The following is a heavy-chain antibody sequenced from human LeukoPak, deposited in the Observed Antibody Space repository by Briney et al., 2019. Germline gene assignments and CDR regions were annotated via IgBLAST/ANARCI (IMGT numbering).Heavy chain of an antibody. V-gene: IGHV3-30*02. CDR1: GFTFSSYV. J-gene: IGHJ4*02. Sequence: GRSLRLSCAASGFTFSSYVMHWVRQAPGKGLEWVAFIRYDGSNKYYADSVKGRFTISRDNSKNTLYLQMNSLRAEDTAVYYCAKEKVPAAIADYWGQGTLVTVSS. CDR3: AKEKVPAAIADY. D-gene: IGHD2-2*01. CDR2: IRYDGSNK.